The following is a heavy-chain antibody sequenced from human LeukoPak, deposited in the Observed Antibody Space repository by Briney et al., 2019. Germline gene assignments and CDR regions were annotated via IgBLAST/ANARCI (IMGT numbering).Heavy chain of an antibody. V-gene: IGHV1-69*04. Sequence: SVKVSCKASGGTFSSYAISWVRQSPGQGLEWMGRIIPILGIANYAQKFQGRVTITADKSTSTAYMELSSLRSEDTAVYYCARDRGDGYNLATVDYWGQGTLVTVSS. CDR2: IIPILGIA. CDR1: GGTFSSYA. D-gene: IGHD5-12*01. J-gene: IGHJ4*02. CDR3: ARDRGDGYNLATVDY.